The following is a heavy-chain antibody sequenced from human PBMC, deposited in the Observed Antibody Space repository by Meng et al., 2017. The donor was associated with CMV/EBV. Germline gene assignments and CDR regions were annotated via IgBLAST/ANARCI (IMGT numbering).Heavy chain of an antibody. D-gene: IGHD2-8*01. CDR3: AREYCTTYRCSYNPHWYDP. Sequence: FTSYHVNWLRQAPGQGLEWVGMINPADGGPTYAQRFQGRVTMTSDTSTSTVYMDLRSLRSDDTALYFCAREYCTTYRCSYNPHWYDPWGQGTLVTVSS. J-gene: IGHJ5*02. CDR1: FTSYH. V-gene: IGHV1-46*01. CDR2: INPADGGP.